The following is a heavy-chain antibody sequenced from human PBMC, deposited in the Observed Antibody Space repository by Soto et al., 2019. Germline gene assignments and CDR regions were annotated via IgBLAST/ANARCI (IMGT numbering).Heavy chain of an antibody. J-gene: IGHJ6*03. D-gene: IGHD6-6*01. CDR2: VYNSGSS. CDR3: ARCPMSIEYLHYYYMDA. Sequence: QVQLQESGPGLVKPSETLSLTCTVSGGSISSYSWTWIRQPPGKGLEWIGYVYNSGSSSKNPSLKSRVTISIDTSENQFSLKLTSVTAADTAVYYCARCPMSIEYLHYYYMDAWCKGTTVTVSS. V-gene: IGHV4-59*13. CDR1: GGSISSYS.